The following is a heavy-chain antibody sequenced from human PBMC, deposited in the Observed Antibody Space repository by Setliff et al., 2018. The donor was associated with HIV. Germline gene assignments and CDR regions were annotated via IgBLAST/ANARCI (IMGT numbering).Heavy chain of an antibody. V-gene: IGHV1-24*01. CDR2: FDPEDGER. CDR3: ATDPGRRITFGGVIVNPDY. J-gene: IGHJ4*02. Sequence: ASVKVSCKVFGYTLAALSIHWVRQAPGKGLEWMGGFDPEDGERINAEKFQGRGTMTADTSTDTADMALSSLTSEDTAVYYCATDPGRRITFGGVIVNPDYWGQGTLVTVSS. D-gene: IGHD3-16*02. CDR1: GYTLAALS.